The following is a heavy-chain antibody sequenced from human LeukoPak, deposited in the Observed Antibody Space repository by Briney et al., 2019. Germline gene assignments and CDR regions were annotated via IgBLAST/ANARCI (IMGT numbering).Heavy chain of an antibody. CDR2: INGGGGST. Sequence: TGGSLRLSCVASEFTLSDYYMSWIRQAPGKGLDWVSSINGGGGSTYYADSVKGRFTISRDNSKNTLYLQMNSLRAEDTAVYYCAKIGANVGFWGQGTLVTVSS. CDR1: EFTLSDYY. D-gene: IGHD4/OR15-4a*01. V-gene: IGHV3-23*01. J-gene: IGHJ4*02. CDR3: AKIGANVGF.